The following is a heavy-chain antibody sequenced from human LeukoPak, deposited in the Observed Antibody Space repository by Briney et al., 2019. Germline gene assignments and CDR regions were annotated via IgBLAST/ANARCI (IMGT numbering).Heavy chain of an antibody. Sequence: GASVKVSCKASGYTFTSYYMHWVRQAPGQGLEWMGIINPSGGSTSYAQKFQGRVTMTRDTSTSTVYMGLSSLRSEDTAVYYCARDRDGYNYFLAPSEKPNDKLCYWGQGTLVTVSS. CDR1: GYTFTSYY. J-gene: IGHJ4*02. CDR3: ARDRDGYNYFLAPSEKPNDKLCY. V-gene: IGHV1-46*01. D-gene: IGHD5-24*01. CDR2: INPSGGST.